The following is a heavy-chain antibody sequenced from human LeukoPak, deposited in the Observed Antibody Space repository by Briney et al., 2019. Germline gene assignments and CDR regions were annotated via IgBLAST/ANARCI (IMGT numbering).Heavy chain of an antibody. CDR1: GYTFTSYD. D-gene: IGHD6-13*01. J-gene: IGHJ4*02. V-gene: IGHV1-18*01. Sequence: GASVKVSCKASGYTFTSYDINWVRQATGQGLEWMGWISAYNGNTNYAQKLQGRVTMTTDTSTSTAYMELRSLRSDDTAVYYCARRRSTYSSSYEMDYWGQGTLVTVSS. CDR2: ISAYNGNT. CDR3: ARRRSTYSSSYEMDY.